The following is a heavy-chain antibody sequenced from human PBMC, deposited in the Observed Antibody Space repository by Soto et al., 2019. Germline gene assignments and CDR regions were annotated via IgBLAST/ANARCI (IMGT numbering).Heavy chain of an antibody. CDR3: ARLDYSNLYYYGMDV. V-gene: IGHV4-39*01. Sequence: PSETLSLTCTVSGGSISSSSYYWGWIRQPPGKGLEWIGSIYYSGSTYYNPSLKSRVTISVDTSKNQFSLKLSSVTAADTAVYYCARLDYSNLYYYGMDVWGQGTTVTVSS. J-gene: IGHJ6*02. D-gene: IGHD4-4*01. CDR2: IYYSGST. CDR1: GGSISSSSYY.